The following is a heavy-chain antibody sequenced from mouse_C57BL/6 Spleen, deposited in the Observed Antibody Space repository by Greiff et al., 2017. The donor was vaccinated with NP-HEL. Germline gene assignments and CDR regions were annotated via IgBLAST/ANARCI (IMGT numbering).Heavy chain of an antibody. V-gene: IGHV1-64*01. Sequence: QVQLQQPGAELVKPGASVKLSCKASGYTFTSYWMHWVKQRPGQGLEWIGMIHPNSGSTNSNEKFKSKATLTVDKSSSTAYMQLSSLTSEDSAVYYCARPDGSSPHYFDYWGQGTTLTVSS. CDR1: GYTFTSYW. CDR2: IHPNSGST. CDR3: ARPDGSSPHYFDY. D-gene: IGHD1-1*01. J-gene: IGHJ2*01.